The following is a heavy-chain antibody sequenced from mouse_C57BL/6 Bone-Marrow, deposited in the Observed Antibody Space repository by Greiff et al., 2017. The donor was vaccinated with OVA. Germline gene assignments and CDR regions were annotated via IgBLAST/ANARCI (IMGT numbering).Heavy chain of an antibody. CDR1: GFSLTSYA. CDR3: ASYDGYLAWFAY. J-gene: IGHJ3*01. CDR2: IWTGGGT. D-gene: IGHD2-3*01. V-gene: IGHV2-9-1*01. Sequence: VQGVESGPGLVAPSQSLSITCTVSGFSLTSYAISWVRQPPGKGLEWLGVIWTGGGTNYNSALKSRLSLSKDNSKSQVFLKMNSLQTDDPARDDCASYDGYLAWFAYWGQGTLVTVSA.